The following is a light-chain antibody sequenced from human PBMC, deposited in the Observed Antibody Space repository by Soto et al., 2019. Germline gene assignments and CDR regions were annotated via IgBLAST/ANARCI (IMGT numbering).Light chain of an antibody. CDR2: EVS. CDR3: SSRAASITYV. CDR1: SADVGAYNY. J-gene: IGLJ1*01. V-gene: IGLV2-14*01. Sequence: QSALTQPASVSGSPGQSITISCMGTSADVGAYNYVSWYQQHPGKAPKLMIYEVSNRPSGVSNRFSGSKSGNTASLTISGLQAEDEADYYCSSRAASITYVFGTGTKVTVL.